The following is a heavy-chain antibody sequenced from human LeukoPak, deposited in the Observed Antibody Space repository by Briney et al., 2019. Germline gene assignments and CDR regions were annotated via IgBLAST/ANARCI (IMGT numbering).Heavy chain of an antibody. CDR2: VNPNSGGT. J-gene: IGHJ5*02. CDR1: GYTFTGYY. Sequence: WASVKVSCKASGYTFTGYYMHWVRQAPGQGLEWMGWVNPNSGGTNYAQKFQGRVTMTRDTSISTAYMELSRLRSDDTAVYYCAREDIVVVPAATGWFDPWGQGTLVTVSS. CDR3: AREDIVVVPAATGWFDP. V-gene: IGHV1-2*02. D-gene: IGHD2-2*01.